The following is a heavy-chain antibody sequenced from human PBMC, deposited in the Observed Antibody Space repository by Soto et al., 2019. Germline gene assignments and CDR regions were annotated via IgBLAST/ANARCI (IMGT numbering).Heavy chain of an antibody. V-gene: IGHV4-30-4*01. CDR2: IDNSGGA. D-gene: IGHD7-27*01. Sequence: QVQLQESGPGLVKPSQTLSLTCTVSAGSIRSGEYYWTWIRQPPGKGLEWIGYIDNSGGAYYNPSLKSRATISIDTSNNQFSLKMTSVTAADKAVYYCAGELGTFYFDHWGQGTLVTVSS. CDR3: AGELGTFYFDH. CDR1: AGSIRSGEYY. J-gene: IGHJ4*02.